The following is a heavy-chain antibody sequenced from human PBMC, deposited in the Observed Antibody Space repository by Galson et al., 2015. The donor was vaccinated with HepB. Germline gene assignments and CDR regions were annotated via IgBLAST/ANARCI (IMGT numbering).Heavy chain of an antibody. CDR2: IYPGDSDT. J-gene: IGHJ4*02. CDR1: GYTFTSYW. CDR3: ARAYYYDSSGFYYPFDY. Sequence: QSGAEVKKPGESLKISCKGSGYTFTSYWIGWVRQMPGKGLEWMGIIYPGDSDTRYSPSFQGQVTISADKSISTAYLQWSSLKAADTAMYYCARAYYYDSSGFYYPFDYWGQGTLVIVSS. V-gene: IGHV5-51*01. D-gene: IGHD3-22*01.